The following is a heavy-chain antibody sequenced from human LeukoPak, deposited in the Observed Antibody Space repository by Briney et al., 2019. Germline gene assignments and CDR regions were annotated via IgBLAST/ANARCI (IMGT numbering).Heavy chain of an antibody. CDR1: GGSISSGDNY. J-gene: IGHJ4*02. D-gene: IGHD6-19*01. Sequence: SETLSLTCSVFGGSISSGDNYWSWVRQPPGKGLEWIGFIYNTETTYYNTSFQSRPTISIHTSENQFSLNLSSVTAADTAVYYCAIVRQWLGTYYFDYWGQGTLVTVSS. CDR2: IYNTETT. CDR3: AIVRQWLGTYYFDY. V-gene: IGHV4-30-4*01.